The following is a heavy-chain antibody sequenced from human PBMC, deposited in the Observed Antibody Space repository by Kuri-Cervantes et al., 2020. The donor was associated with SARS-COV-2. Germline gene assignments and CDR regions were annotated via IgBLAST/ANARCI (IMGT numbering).Heavy chain of an antibody. V-gene: IGHV3-30*01. J-gene: IGHJ6*02. Sequence: GGSLRLSCAASGFTFSSYAMHWVRQAPGKGLEWVAVISYDGSNKYYADSVKGRFTISRDNSKNTLYLQMNSLRAEDTAVYHCAISGDMVGYDYYYYGMDVWGQGTTVTVSS. CDR3: AISGDMVGYDYYYYGMDV. D-gene: IGHD2-15*01. CDR1: GFTFSSYA. CDR2: ISYDGSNK.